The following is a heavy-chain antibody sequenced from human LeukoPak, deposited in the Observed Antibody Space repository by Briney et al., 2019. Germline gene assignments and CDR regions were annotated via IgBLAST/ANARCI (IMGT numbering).Heavy chain of an antibody. J-gene: IGHJ4*02. V-gene: IGHV4-34*01. CDR2: ITHSGST. CDR3: ARAGVVAVGRPMLDY. D-gene: IGHD6-13*01. CDR1: GGSFSDYH. Sequence: PSETLSLTCAVYGGSFSDYHWTCIYQPPGMGLEWIGEITHSGSTNYNPSLKSRLTISVDTSKNQFSLKLSSVTAADTAVYYCARAGVVAVGRPMLDYWGQGILVTVSS.